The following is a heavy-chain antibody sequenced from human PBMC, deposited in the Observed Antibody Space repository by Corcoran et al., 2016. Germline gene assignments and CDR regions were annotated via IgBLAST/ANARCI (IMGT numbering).Heavy chain of an antibody. CDR1: GFTFSSYG. CDR2: ISYDGSNK. V-gene: IGHV3-30*18. Sequence: QVQLVVSGGGVVQPGRSLRLSCAASGFTFSSYGMHWVRQAPGKGLEWVAVISYDGSNKYYADSVKGRFTTSRDNSKNTLYLQMNSLRAEDTAVYYCAKDPLWFGESLHPKGNFDFWGQGTLVTVSS. CDR3: AKDPLWFGESLHPKGNFDF. D-gene: IGHD3-10*01. J-gene: IGHJ4*02.